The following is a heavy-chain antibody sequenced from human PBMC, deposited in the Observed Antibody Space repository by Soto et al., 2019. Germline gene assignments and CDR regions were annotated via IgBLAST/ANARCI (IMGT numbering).Heavy chain of an antibody. J-gene: IGHJ6*02. Sequence: SETLSLTCTVSGGSISSGDYYWSWIRQPPGKGLEWIGYIYYSGSTYYNPSLKSRVTISVDTSKNQFSLKLSSVTAADTAVYYCASQYSSSSYYYYGMDVWGQGTTVTVSS. V-gene: IGHV4-30-4*01. CDR3: ASQYSSSSYYYYGMDV. CDR2: IYYSGST. CDR1: GGSISSGDYY. D-gene: IGHD6-6*01.